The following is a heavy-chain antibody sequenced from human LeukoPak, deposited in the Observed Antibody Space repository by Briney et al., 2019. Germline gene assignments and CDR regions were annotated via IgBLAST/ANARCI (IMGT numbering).Heavy chain of an antibody. Sequence: PSETLSLTCTVSGGSISSYYWSWIRQPPGKGLEWIGYIYYSGSTNYNPSLKSRITISVDTSKNQFSLKLSSVTAADTAVYYCATGNGIVAMVDYWGQGTLVTVSS. CDR1: GGSISSYY. J-gene: IGHJ4*02. V-gene: IGHV4-59*01. CDR3: ATGNGIVAMVDY. D-gene: IGHD5-12*01. CDR2: IYYSGST.